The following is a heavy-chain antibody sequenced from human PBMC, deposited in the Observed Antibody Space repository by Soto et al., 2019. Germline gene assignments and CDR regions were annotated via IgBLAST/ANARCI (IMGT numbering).Heavy chain of an antibody. CDR2: ISGSGDNT. J-gene: IGHJ4*02. CDR1: GFTFSNYV. D-gene: IGHD2-2*01. Sequence: GGSLRLSCAASGFTFSNYVMSWVRQAPGKGLEWVSDISGSGDNTWNADSVKGRFTISRDNSKNTLYLQMNSLRAEDTALYYCAKKDSLNMHFGYWGQGTLVTVSS. V-gene: IGHV3-23*01. CDR3: AKKDSLNMHFGY.